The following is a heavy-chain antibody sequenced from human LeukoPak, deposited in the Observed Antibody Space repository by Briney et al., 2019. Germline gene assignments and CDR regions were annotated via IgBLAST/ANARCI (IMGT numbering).Heavy chain of an antibody. J-gene: IGHJ4*02. CDR3: AKDLYDSSGSRYDY. D-gene: IGHD3-22*01. CDR1: GFTFSSYS. CDR2: ISSSSSYI. V-gene: IGHV3-21*04. Sequence: GGSLRLSCAASGFTFSSYSMNWARQAPGKGLEWVSSISSSSSYIYYADSVKGRFTISRDNAKNSLYLQMNSLRAEDTAVYYCAKDLYDSSGSRYDYWGQGTLVTVSS.